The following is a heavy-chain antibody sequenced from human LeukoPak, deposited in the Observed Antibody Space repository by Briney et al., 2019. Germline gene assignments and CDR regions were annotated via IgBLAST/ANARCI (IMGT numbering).Heavy chain of an antibody. CDR2: IIPIFGTA. Sequence: SVTVSCTASGGTFSSYAISWVRQAPGQGLEWMGGIIPIFGTANYAQKFQGRVTITADESTSTAYMELSSLRSEDTAVYYCARDSRDSSSSADYWGQGTLVTVSS. D-gene: IGHD6-6*01. CDR3: ARDSRDSSSSADY. CDR1: GGTFSSYA. J-gene: IGHJ4*02. V-gene: IGHV1-69*13.